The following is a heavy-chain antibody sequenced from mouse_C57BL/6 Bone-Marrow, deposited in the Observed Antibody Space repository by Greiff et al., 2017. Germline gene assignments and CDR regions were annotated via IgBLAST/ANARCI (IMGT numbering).Heavy chain of an antibody. CDR1: GYTFTSYW. CDR3: AMICYGCLYFD. D-gene: IGHD2-2*01. Sequence: QVHVKQSGAELVKPGASVKLSCKASGYTFTSYWMHWVKQRPGHGLEWIGMIHPNSGSTNYTVKFKSKARLTVGKSASTAYMQLCSLTSEDSAVYSFAMICYGCLYFD. J-gene: IGHJ2*01. CDR2: IHPNSGST. V-gene: IGHV1-64*01.